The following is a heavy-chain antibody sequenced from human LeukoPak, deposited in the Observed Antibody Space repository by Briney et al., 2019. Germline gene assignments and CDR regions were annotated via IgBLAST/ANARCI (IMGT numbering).Heavy chain of an antibody. CDR3: ARGSEIRKWELRRDYCDF. CDR2: IIPIFGTA. D-gene: IGHD1-26*01. CDR1: GGTFSSYA. Sequence: ASVKVSCKASGGTFSSYAISWVRQAPGQGLEGMGGIIPIFGTANYAQKFQGRVTITTDESTSTAYMELSSLRSEDTAVYYCARGSEIRKWELRRDYCDFWGKGTLVTVSS. J-gene: IGHJ4*02. V-gene: IGHV1-69*05.